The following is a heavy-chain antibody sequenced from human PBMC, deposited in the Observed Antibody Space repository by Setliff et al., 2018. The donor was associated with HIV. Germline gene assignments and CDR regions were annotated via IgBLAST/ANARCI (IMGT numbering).Heavy chain of an antibody. CDR2: FHHSGST. CDR1: GSSVSTAYY. J-gene: IGHJ6*02. D-gene: IGHD2-21*01. Sequence: PSETLSLTCTVSGSSVSTAYYWGWIRQSPGKGLEWIGGFHHSGSTHYNPSLKSRVTISGQTSNNQFSLRLTAVTAADSAMYYCARLLTAVRGYYYGFDVWGQGTTVTVSS. CDR3: ARLLTAVRGYYYGFDV. V-gene: IGHV4-38-2*02.